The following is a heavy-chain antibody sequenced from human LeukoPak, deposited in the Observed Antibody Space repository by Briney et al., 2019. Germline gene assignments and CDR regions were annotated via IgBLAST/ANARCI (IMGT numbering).Heavy chain of an antibody. D-gene: IGHD3-3*01. CDR2: IRYDGSNK. CDR3: AKDRAGTIFGVALIDY. CDR1: GLTFSSYG. V-gene: IGHV3-30*02. Sequence: PGGSLRLSCAASGLTFSSYGMHWVRQAPGKGLEWVAFIRYDGSNKYYADSVKGRFTISRDNSKNTLYPQMNSLRAEDTAVYYCAKDRAGTIFGVALIDYWGQGTLVTVSS. J-gene: IGHJ4*02.